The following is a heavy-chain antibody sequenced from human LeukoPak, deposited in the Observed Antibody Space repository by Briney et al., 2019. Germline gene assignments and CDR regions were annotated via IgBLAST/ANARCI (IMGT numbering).Heavy chain of an antibody. J-gene: IGHJ4*02. CDR2: SYYSGST. D-gene: IGHD2-2*01. CDR3: ARLADCSSTRCHDY. Sequence: SETLSLTCTVSGDSISSRTDYWGWIRQPPGKGLEWIGSSYYSGSTYYNPSLKSRVTISVDTSKNQFSLKLRSVTAADTAVYYCARLADCSSTRCHDYWGQGTLVTVSS. CDR1: GDSISSRTDY. V-gene: IGHV4-39*01.